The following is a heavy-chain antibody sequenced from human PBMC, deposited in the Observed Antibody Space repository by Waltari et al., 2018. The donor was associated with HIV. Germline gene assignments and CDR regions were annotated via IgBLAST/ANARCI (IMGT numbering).Heavy chain of an antibody. Sequence: QVQLQESGPGLVKPSETLSLTCSVSGDSVGSGSYYWSWMRQPPGKGQEWIGNIDYTGRANYNPSLKTRVTISADTSKNHLSLKLTSVTAGDTAIYYCARVVASAGLRFDRWGQGSLVTVSS. D-gene: IGHD2-21*01. J-gene: IGHJ5*02. CDR1: GDSVGSGSYY. V-gene: IGHV4-61*03. CDR2: IDYTGRA. CDR3: ARVVASAGLRFDR.